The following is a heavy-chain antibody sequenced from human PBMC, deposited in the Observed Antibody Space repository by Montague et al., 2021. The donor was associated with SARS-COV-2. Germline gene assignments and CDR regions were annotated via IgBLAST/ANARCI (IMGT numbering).Heavy chain of an antibody. CDR3: ARDRGGMARAGRSYYYYYMDV. J-gene: IGHJ6*03. Sequence: TLSLTCSVSGASISSANDYWTWIRQPAGKGLKWIGNISTSGSSIYNPSLQSRVTIILGTSQHQFSLGLTSVPAADTAVYYCARDRGGMARAGRSYYYYYMDVWGRGTTVTVSS. V-gene: IGHV4-61*09. CDR2: ISTSGSS. CDR1: GASISSANDY. D-gene: IGHD6-19*01.